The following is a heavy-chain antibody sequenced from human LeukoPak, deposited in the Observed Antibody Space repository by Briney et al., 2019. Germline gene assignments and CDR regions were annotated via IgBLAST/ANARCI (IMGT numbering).Heavy chain of an antibody. D-gene: IGHD3-22*01. J-gene: IGHJ5*02. CDR2: ISAYNGNT. Sequence: ASVKVSCKASGYTFTSYGISWGRQAPGQGLEWMGWISAYNGNTNYAQKLQGRVTMTTDTSTSTAYMELRSLRSDDTAVYYCARGLGEYYYDSSGYYGLDPWGQGTLVTVSS. CDR1: GYTFTSYG. CDR3: ARGLGEYYYDSSGYYGLDP. V-gene: IGHV1-18*01.